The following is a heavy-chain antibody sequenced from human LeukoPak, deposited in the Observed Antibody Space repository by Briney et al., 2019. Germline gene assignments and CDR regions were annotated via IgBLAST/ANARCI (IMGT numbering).Heavy chain of an antibody. CDR1: GYTFTGYY. D-gene: IGHD5-12*01. V-gene: IGHV1-2*02. Sequence: ASVKVSCKASGYTFTGYYMHWVRQAPGQGLEWMGWINPNSGGTNYAQKFQGRVTMTRDTSISTAYMELRSLRSDDTAVYYCARVNTSGYGILPDYWGQGTLVTVSS. CDR2: INPNSGGT. J-gene: IGHJ4*02. CDR3: ARVNTSGYGILPDY.